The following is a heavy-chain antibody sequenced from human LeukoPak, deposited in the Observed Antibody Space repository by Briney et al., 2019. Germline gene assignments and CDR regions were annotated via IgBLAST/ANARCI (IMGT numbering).Heavy chain of an antibody. CDR3: ARDRRRDLLHAFDI. V-gene: IGHV4-59*11. Sequence: MPSETLSLTCSVSGASISSHYWSWIRQPPGKGLEWIAYIDYSGSTNYNPSLKSRVTISVDASKNQFSLKLSSVTAADTAVYYCARDRRRDLLHAFDIWGQGTMVTVSS. J-gene: IGHJ3*02. CDR2: IDYSGST. CDR1: GASISSHY. D-gene: IGHD1-26*01.